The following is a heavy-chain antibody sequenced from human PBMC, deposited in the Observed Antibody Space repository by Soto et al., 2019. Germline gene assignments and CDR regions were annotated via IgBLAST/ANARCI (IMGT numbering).Heavy chain of an antibody. Sequence: GESLKISCKGSGYNFTNYWISWVRQRPGKGLEWMGRIDPTDSYINYSPSFQGHVTISADKSISTVYLQWSGLTASDTAMYYCASTKAVAGTPSRYYYYYGMDVWGQGTTVTVSS. CDR2: IDPTDSYI. D-gene: IGHD6-19*01. CDR1: GYNFTNYW. J-gene: IGHJ6*02. V-gene: IGHV5-10-1*01. CDR3: ASTKAVAGTPSRYYYYYGMDV.